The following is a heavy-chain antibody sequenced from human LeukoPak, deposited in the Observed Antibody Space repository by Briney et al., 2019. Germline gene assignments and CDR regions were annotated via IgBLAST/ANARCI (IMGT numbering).Heavy chain of an antibody. CDR3: ARGGGYCSSTSCYLGWFDP. V-gene: IGHV1-2*02. CDR1: GYTFTGYY. Sequence: ASVKVSCKASGYTFTGYYMHWVRQAPGQGLEWMGWINPNSGGTNYAQKFQGRVTMTRDTSISTAYMELSRLRSDDTAVYYCARGGGYCSSTSCYLGWFDPWGRGTLVTVSS. J-gene: IGHJ5*02. D-gene: IGHD2-2*03. CDR2: INPNSGGT.